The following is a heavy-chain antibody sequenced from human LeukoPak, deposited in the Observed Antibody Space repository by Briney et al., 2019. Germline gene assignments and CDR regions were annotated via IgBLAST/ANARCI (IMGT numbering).Heavy chain of an antibody. CDR3: ARGLQAPHYYDSSGSERGYFDY. Sequence: SETLSLTCAVYGGSFSGYYWSWIRQPPGKGLEWIGEVNHSGSTNYNPSLKSRVTISVDTSKNQFSLKLSSVTAADTAVYYCARGLQAPHYYDSSGSERGYFDYWGQGTLVTVSS. CDR2: VNHSGST. CDR1: GGSFSGYY. V-gene: IGHV4-34*01. J-gene: IGHJ4*02. D-gene: IGHD3-22*01.